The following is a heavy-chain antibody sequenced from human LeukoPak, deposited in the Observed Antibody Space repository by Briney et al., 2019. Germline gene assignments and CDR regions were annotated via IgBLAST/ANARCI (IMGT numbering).Heavy chain of an antibody. J-gene: IGHJ4*02. D-gene: IGHD6-19*01. CDR3: AKESSGGWYFDY. V-gene: IGHV3-23*01. CDR1: GFTFSSNV. Sequence: PGGSLRLSCLASGFTFSSNVMIWVRQAPGKGLEWVSSIPASGGSTYYADSVKGRFTISRDNSKNSLYLQMNSLRAEDTAVYYCAKESSGGWYFDYWGQGTLVTVSS. CDR2: IPASGGST.